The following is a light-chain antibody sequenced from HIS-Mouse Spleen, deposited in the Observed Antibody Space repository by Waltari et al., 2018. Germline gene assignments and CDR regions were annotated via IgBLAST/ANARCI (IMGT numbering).Light chain of an antibody. Sequence: EIVLTQSPGTLSLSPGERATLSCRASQSVSSSYLAWDQQKPGQAPRLLIYGASSRATGIPDRFSGSGSGTDFTRTISRLEPEDFAVYYCQQYGSSPTFGQGTKVEIK. J-gene: IGKJ1*01. CDR2: GAS. CDR3: QQYGSSPT. V-gene: IGKV3-20*01. CDR1: QSVSSSY.